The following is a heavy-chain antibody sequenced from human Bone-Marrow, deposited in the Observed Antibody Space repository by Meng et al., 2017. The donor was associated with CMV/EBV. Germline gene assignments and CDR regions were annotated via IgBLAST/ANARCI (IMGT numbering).Heavy chain of an antibody. CDR2: ICSGDTT. V-gene: IGHV3-53*01. D-gene: IGHD2-21*01. Sequence: GESLKISCKVSGFSVGISHMNWVRQAPGKGLEWVSVICSGDTTHYADSVKGRFIISRDNSMNTLYLQMDSLRAEDTAVYYCVVGRDSRKVAYWGQGTLVTVSS. J-gene: IGHJ4*02. CDR1: GFSVGISH. CDR3: VVGRDSRKVAY.